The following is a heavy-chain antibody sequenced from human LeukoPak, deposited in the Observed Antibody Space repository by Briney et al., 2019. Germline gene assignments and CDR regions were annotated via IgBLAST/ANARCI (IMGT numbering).Heavy chain of an antibody. J-gene: IGHJ4*02. Sequence: SETLSLTCTVSGGSINNYYWNWIRQPPGKGLEWIGYMSYSGNTYYNPSLKSRVTISVDMSKNQFYLQMSSVTAADTAVYYCARDEYGGPSDYWGQGALVTVSS. CDR3: ARDEYGGPSDY. D-gene: IGHD4/OR15-4a*01. CDR1: GGSINNYY. CDR2: MSYSGNT. V-gene: IGHV4-59*01.